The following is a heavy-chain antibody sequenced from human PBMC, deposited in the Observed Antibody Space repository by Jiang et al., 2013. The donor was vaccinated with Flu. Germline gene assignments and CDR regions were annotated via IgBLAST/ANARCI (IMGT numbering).Heavy chain of an antibody. V-gene: IGHV4-59*01. CDR2: IYYSGST. Sequence: TLSLTCTVSGGSISNYYWSWIRQPPGKGLEWIGYIYYSGSTNYNPSLKSRVTISVDTSKNQFSLKLSSVTAADTAVYYCARGWGYFDYWGQGTLVTVSS. D-gene: IGHD3-16*01. CDR3: ARGWGYFDY. CDR1: GGSISNYY. J-gene: IGHJ4*02.